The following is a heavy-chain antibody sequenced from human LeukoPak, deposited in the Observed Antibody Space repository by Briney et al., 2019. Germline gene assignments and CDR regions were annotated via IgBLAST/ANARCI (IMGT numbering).Heavy chain of an antibody. J-gene: IGHJ4*02. CDR3: ARDVYSSSYFDY. V-gene: IGHV3-66*01. CDR2: IYSGGST. Sequence: PGGSLRLSCAVSGFTVSSNYMSWVRQAPGKGLEWVSVIYSGGSTYYADSVKGRFTISRDNSKNTLYLQLNSLRAEDTAVYYCARDVYSSSYFDYWGQGTLVTVSS. D-gene: IGHD6-13*01. CDR1: GFTVSSNY.